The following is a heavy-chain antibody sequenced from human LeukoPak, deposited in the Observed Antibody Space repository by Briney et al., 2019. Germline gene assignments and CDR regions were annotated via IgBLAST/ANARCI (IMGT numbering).Heavy chain of an antibody. Sequence: PSETLSLTCTVSGGPLSSYYWSWIRQPPGKGLEWIGYIYYSGTTNYSPSLKSRVTISIDTPKNQFSLKLTSVTAADTAVYFCARGQGSHSSSLVHWGQGTLVTVSS. D-gene: IGHD6-13*01. CDR1: GGPLSSYY. CDR3: ARGQGSHSSSLVH. J-gene: IGHJ1*01. CDR2: IYYSGTT. V-gene: IGHV4-59*01.